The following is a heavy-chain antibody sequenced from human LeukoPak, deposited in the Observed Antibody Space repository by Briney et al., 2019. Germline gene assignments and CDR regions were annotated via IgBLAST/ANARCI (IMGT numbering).Heavy chain of an antibody. V-gene: IGHV1-2*02. CDR1: GYTFIGYY. J-gene: IGHJ5*02. D-gene: IGHD2-2*01. CDR2: INPNSGGT. Sequence: ASVTVSFMGSGYTFIGYYMDWVRQPPGQGLEWVGCINPNSGGTNYAHTFQGRVTMTRDTSISTAYMELSRLRSDDTAVYYCAREGAGRVLPAAIRVNWFDPWGQGALVTVSS. CDR3: AREGAGRVLPAAIRVNWFDP.